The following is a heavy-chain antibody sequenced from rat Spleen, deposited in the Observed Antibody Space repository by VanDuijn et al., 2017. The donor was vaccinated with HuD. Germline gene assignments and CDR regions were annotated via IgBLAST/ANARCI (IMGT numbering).Heavy chain of an antibody. CDR1: GFSLTSYN. CDR3: ARGDYFDY. J-gene: IGHJ2*01. V-gene: IGHV2-30*01. Sequence: QVQLKESGPGLVQPSQTLSLTCTVSGFSLTSYNVHWVRQPTGKGLEWMGVIWTGGSTDYNSALKSRLSISRDTSKSQVFLKMNSLQTEDIATYYCARGDYFDYWGQGVMVTVSS. CDR2: IWTGGST.